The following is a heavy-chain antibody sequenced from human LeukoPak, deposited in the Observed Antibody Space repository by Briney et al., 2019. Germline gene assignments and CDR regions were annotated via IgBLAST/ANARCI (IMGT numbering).Heavy chain of an antibody. Sequence: ASVNVSCKASLYTFTTYYIHWVRQAPGQRLEGMGLINPTGGSTTYAQKFQGRVTMTRDTSTSTVYMELSSLRAEDTAVYYCARLWSDSSGYYLDYWGQGTLVTVSS. CDR1: LYTFTTYY. V-gene: IGHV1-46*01. CDR3: ARLWSDSSGYYLDY. D-gene: IGHD3-22*01. CDR2: INPTGGST. J-gene: IGHJ4*02.